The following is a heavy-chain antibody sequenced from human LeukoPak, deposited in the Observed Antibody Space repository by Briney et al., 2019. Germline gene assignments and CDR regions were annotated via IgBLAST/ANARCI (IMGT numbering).Heavy chain of an antibody. J-gene: IGHJ5*02. CDR1: GYTFTSYY. V-gene: IGHV1-46*01. CDR2: INPSGGST. Sequence: AXVKVSCKASGYTFTSYYMHWVRQAPGQGLEWMGVINPSGGSTSYAQKFQGRVTMTRDTSTSTVYMELSSLRSEDTAVYYCARAQGGSSGWYRYRVWFDPWGQGTLVTVSS. D-gene: IGHD6-19*01. CDR3: ARAQGGSSGWYRYRVWFDP.